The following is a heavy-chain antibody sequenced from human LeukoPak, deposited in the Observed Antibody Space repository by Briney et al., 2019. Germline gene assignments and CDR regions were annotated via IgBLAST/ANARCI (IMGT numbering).Heavy chain of an antibody. CDR2: ISYSGST. J-gene: IGHJ4*02. V-gene: IGHV4-59*01. D-gene: IGHD3-16*01. CDR1: GGSISSYY. Sequence: SETLSLTCSVSGGSISSYYRSWIRRPPGKGLEWIGYISYSGSTNYNPSLKSRVTISVDTSKNQFSLKLSPLTAADTAVYYCAREGHRITFGGVTREYYFDYWGQGTLVTVSS. CDR3: AREGHRITFGGVTREYYFDY.